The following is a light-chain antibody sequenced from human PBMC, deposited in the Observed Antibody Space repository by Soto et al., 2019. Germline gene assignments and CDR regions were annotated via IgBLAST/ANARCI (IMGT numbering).Light chain of an antibody. CDR3: QQYGSSPLT. V-gene: IGKV3-20*01. CDR2: AAS. J-gene: IGKJ4*01. Sequence: EIVLTQSPGTLSLSPGERATLSCRASQSVRNNYLAWYQQRPGQAPRLLIYAASSRATGIPDRFSGSGSGTDFTLTITRLEPEDFAVYYCQQYGSSPLTFGGGTKVDI. CDR1: QSVRNNY.